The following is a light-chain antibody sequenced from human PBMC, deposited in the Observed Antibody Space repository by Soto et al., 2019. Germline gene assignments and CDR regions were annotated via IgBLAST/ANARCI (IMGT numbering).Light chain of an antibody. Sequence: EIVLTQSPGTLSLSPGERATLSCRASQSVSSNYLAWYQQKLGQAPRLLIYGASSRATGIPDRFSGSGSGTDFTLTISRLEPEDFAMYYCQQYGGSPRTFGQGTKVEIK. J-gene: IGKJ1*01. V-gene: IGKV3-20*01. CDR2: GAS. CDR3: QQYGGSPRT. CDR1: QSVSSNY.